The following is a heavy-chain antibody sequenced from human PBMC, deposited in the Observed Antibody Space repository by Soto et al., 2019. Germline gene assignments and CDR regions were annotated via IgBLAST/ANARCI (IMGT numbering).Heavy chain of an antibody. V-gene: IGHV1-3*01. CDR2: INAGKGNT. D-gene: IGHD1-26*01. Sequence: QVQLVQSGAEVKKPGASVKVSCKASGYTFTSYDMHWVLEATGQRLEWMGRINAGKGNTKYSQKFPVRVTITRDTSAWAADVELSSLISEVTAVYYCARGGSLYSCFYLWGRGTQVTVSS. J-gene: IGHJ2*01. CDR1: GYTFTSYD. CDR3: ARGGSLYSCFYL.